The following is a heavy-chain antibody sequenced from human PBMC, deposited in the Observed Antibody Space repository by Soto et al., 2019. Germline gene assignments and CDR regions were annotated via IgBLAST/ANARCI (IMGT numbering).Heavy chain of an antibody. J-gene: IGHJ4*02. CDR3: AAVAGTSAFVGYFEY. CDR1: GGTHSTYT. V-gene: IGHV1-69*02. D-gene: IGHD6-19*01. Sequence: QGLLVQSGAEVKKPGSSVKVSCQAPGGTHSTYTLTWLRQAPGQGPEWMGRIIPALDIEEYAQQFQGRVTMTADTSTSTAYMELHSLRSDDTAVYYCAAVAGTSAFVGYFEYWGQGTLVTVAS. CDR2: IIPALDIE.